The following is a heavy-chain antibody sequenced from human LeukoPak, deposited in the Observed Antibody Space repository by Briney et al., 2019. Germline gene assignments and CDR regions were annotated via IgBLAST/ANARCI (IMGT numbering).Heavy chain of an antibody. Sequence: SGTLSLTCAVSGGSISSSNWWSWVRQPPGKGLEWIGEIYHSGSTNYNPSLKSRVTISVDTSKNQFSLKLSSVTAADTAVYYCARRTNYYDSSGRDAFDIWGQGTMVTVSS. V-gene: IGHV4-4*02. CDR3: ARRTNYYDSSGRDAFDI. CDR2: IYHSGST. J-gene: IGHJ3*02. D-gene: IGHD3-22*01. CDR1: GGSISSSNW.